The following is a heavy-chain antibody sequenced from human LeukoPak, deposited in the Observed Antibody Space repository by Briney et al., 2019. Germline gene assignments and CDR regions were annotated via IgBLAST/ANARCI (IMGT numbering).Heavy chain of an antibody. CDR3: ARAWELLSHVDY. Sequence: GGSLRLSCAASGFTFNTYTMNWVRQAPGKGLEWVSSISSSSSYIYYADSVKGRFTISRDNAKNSLYLQMNSLRAEDTAVYYCARAWELLSHVDYWGQGTLVTVSS. CDR1: GFTFNTYT. CDR2: ISSSSSYI. D-gene: IGHD1-26*01. V-gene: IGHV3-21*01. J-gene: IGHJ4*02.